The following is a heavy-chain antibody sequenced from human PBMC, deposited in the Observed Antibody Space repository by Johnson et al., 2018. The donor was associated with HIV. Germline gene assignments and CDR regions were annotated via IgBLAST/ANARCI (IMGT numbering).Heavy chain of an antibody. CDR2: IKSKTDGGTT. CDR3: TTDLASDAFDI. V-gene: IGHV3-15*01. CDR1: GFTFSNAW. Sequence: MLLVESGGGLVKPGGSLRLSCAASGFTFSNAWMSWVRQAPGKGLEWVGRIKSKTDGGTTDYAAPVKGRFTISRDDSKNTLYLQMNSRKTEDTAVYYCTTDLASDAFDIWGQGTMVTVSS. J-gene: IGHJ3*02.